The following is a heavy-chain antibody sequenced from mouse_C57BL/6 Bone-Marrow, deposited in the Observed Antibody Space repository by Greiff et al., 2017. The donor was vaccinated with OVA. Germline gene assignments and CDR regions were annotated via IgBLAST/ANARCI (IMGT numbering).Heavy chain of an antibody. Sequence: VQLQQSDAELVKPGASVKISCKVSGYTFTDHPIHWMRQRPDQGLEWIGYIYPRDGSTKYNEKFKGKATLTADKSSSTAYMQLISLTSEDSAVYFCARGHDYDNWYFEVWGTGTTVTVSS. CDR3: ARGHDYDNWYFEV. J-gene: IGHJ1*03. D-gene: IGHD2-4*01. V-gene: IGHV1-78*01. CDR2: IYPRDGST. CDR1: GYTFTDHP.